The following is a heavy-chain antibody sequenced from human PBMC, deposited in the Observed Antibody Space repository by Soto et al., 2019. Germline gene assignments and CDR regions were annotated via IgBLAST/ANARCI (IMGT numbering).Heavy chain of an antibody. CDR3: ARDDKNAQQLEY. V-gene: IGHV3-33*01. CDR1: GFTFSSYG. Sequence: QVQLVESGGGVVQPGRSLRLSCAASGFTFSSYGMHWVRQAPGKGLEWVAVIWYDGSNKYYADSVKGRFTISRDNSKNTLYLQVNSLRAEDTALYYFARDDKNAQQLEYWGQGTLVTSSS. D-gene: IGHD6-13*01. CDR2: IWYDGSNK. J-gene: IGHJ4*02.